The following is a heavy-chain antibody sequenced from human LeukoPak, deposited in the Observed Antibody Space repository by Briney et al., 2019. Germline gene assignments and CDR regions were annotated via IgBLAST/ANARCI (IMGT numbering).Heavy chain of an antibody. CDR3: ARRFAAQLAFVDV. D-gene: IGHD3-3*02. V-gene: IGHV3-64*02. Sequence: GSLRLSCAASGFIFTNYAMHWVRQAPGKGLEYVSAISYNGGSTYYADSVKGRFTISRHNSKNTLYLQMGSLTAEDMGVYYCARRFAAQLAFVDVWGKGTTVTISS. CDR1: GFIFTNYA. J-gene: IGHJ6*04. CDR2: ISYNGGST.